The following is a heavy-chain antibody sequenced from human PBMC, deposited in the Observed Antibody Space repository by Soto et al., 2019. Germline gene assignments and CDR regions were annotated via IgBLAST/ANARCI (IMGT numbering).Heavy chain of an antibody. D-gene: IGHD3-16*01. CDR1: GFSLNTRDVG. CDR3: AHCRGGVASF. J-gene: IGHJ4*02. Sequence: QITLNESGPALVKPTQTLTLTCTFSGFSLNTRDVGVGWIRQPPGKALEWLGVVYWDDDKTYSPSLKSRLTITTAPPKNQVVLRMPKMDPGDTSTYYCAHCRGGVASFWGQGTLVTVSS. CDR2: VYWDDDK. V-gene: IGHV2-5*02.